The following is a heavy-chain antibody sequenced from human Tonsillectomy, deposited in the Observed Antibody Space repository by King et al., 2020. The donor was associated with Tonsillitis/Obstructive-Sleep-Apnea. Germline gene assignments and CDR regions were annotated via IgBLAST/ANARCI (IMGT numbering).Heavy chain of an antibody. CDR3: ATEYRGYFDY. CDR1: GSTFSDYA. J-gene: IGHJ4*02. CDR2: ISYDGNNK. D-gene: IGHD2-21*01. V-gene: IGHV3-30*04. Sequence: VQLVESGGGVVQPGKSLRLSCAASGSTFSDYALHWVRQAPGEGLEWVAVISYDGNNKYYADSVKGRFTISRDNSKKTLYLQMNSLRAEDTAVYYCATEYRGYFDYWGQGSPVTVSS.